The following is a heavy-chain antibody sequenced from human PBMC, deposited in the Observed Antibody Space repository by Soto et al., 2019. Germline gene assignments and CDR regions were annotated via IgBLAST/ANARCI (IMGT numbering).Heavy chain of an antibody. CDR1: GFTFSSYS. Sequence: EVQLVESGGGLVKPGGSLRLSCAASGFTFSSYSMNWVRQAPGKGLEWVSSISSSSSYIYYADSVKGRFTISRDNAKNSLYLQMSSLRAEDTAVYYCARDVDYDSSGNQGAFDIWGQGTMVTVSS. J-gene: IGHJ3*02. CDR3: ARDVDYDSSGNQGAFDI. V-gene: IGHV3-21*01. CDR2: ISSSSSYI. D-gene: IGHD3-22*01.